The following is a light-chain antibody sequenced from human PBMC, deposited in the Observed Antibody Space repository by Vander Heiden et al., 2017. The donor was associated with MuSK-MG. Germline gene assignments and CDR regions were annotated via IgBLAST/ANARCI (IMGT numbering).Light chain of an antibody. CDR1: QHVSSN. V-gene: IGKV3-15*01. J-gene: IGKJ1*01. CDR2: GVS. CDR3: QQYSNWPRT. Sequence: EVVMTQSPATLSVSPGERATLSCRASQHVSSNLAWYQQKPGQAPRLLIYGVSNRATGFPARFTGGGSGTEFTLTINNLQSEDFAVYYCQQYSNWPRTFGQGTKVEFK.